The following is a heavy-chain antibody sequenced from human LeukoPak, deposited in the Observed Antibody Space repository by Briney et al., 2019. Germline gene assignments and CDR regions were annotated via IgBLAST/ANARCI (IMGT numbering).Heavy chain of an antibody. V-gene: IGHV3-9*01. CDR2: ISWNSGSI. CDR3: AKDMGAGYYYDSSGYLFDY. Sequence: GGSLRLSCAASGFTFDDYAMHWVRHAPGEGLEWVSGISWNSGSIGYADSVKGRFTISRDNAKNSLYLQMNSLRAEDTALYYCAKDMGAGYYYDSSGYLFDYWGQGTLVTVSS. J-gene: IGHJ4*02. D-gene: IGHD3-22*01. CDR1: GFTFDDYA.